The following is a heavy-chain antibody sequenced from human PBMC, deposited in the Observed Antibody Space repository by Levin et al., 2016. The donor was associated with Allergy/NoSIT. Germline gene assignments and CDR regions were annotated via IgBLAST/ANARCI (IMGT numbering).Heavy chain of an antibody. J-gene: IGHJ6*02. Sequence: SETLSLTCTVSGGSISSYYWSWIRQPPGKGLEWIGYIYYSGSTNYNPSLKSRVTISVDTSKNQFSLKLSSVTAADTAVYYCARDALDGLAFYGMDVWGQGTTVTVSS. CDR3: ARDALDGLAFYGMDV. D-gene: IGHD3-16*01. CDR1: GGSISSYY. V-gene: IGHV4-59*01. CDR2: IYYSGST.